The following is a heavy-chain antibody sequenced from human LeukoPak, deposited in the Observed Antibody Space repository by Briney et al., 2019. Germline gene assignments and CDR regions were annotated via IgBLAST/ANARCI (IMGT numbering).Heavy chain of an antibody. Sequence: ASVKVSCKASGYIFSDYYMHWVRQAPGQGLEWLGWINPKSGAADYAQQFRGRVTMTRDTSINTDYMEMKRVTSDDTAVYYCAKGAEAETSPLDFWGQGTLVTVSS. D-gene: IGHD6-13*01. J-gene: IGHJ4*02. CDR2: INPKSGAA. CDR1: GYIFSDYY. CDR3: AKGAEAETSPLDF. V-gene: IGHV1-2*02.